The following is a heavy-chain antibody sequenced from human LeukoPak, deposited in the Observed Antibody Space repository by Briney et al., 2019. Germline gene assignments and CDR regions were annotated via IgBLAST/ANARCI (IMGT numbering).Heavy chain of an antibody. CDR3: ARSHLLVVPAAIYYYYYGMDV. J-gene: IGHJ6*02. CDR1: GYTFTSYA. D-gene: IGHD2-2*01. Sequence: GASVKVSCKASGYTFTSYAMHWVRQAPGQRLEWMGWINAGNGNTKYSQKFQGRVTITRDTSASTAYMELSSLRSEDTAVYYCARSHLLVVPAAIYYYYYGMDVWGQGTTVTVSS. CDR2: INAGNGNT. V-gene: IGHV1-3*01.